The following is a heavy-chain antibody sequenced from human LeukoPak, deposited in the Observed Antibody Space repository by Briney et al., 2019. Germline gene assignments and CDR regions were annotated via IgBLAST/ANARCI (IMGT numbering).Heavy chain of an antibody. Sequence: PGGSLRLSCAASGFTVSSNYMSWVRQAPGKGLEWVSVIYSGGSTYYADSVKGRFTISRDNSKNTLYLQMNSLRAEDTAVYYCARDDPGYSSSWYAFDIWGQGTMVTVSS. D-gene: IGHD6-13*01. CDR1: GFTVSSNY. V-gene: IGHV3-66*01. J-gene: IGHJ3*02. CDR2: IYSGGST. CDR3: ARDDPGYSSSWYAFDI.